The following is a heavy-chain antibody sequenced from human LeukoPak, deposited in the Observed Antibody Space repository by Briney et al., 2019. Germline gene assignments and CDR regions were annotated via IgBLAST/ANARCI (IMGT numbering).Heavy chain of an antibody. Sequence: GGSLRLSCAASGFTFSSYGMHWVRQAPGQGLVWVSRINSDGTTTTYADSVKGRFTISRDNTKNTVYLQMNSLRAEDSAVYYCARVKVGSWNWFDPWGQGTLVTVSS. CDR1: GFTFSSYG. CDR3: ARVKVGSWNWFDP. D-gene: IGHD1-26*01. J-gene: IGHJ5*02. CDR2: INSDGTTT. V-gene: IGHV3-74*03.